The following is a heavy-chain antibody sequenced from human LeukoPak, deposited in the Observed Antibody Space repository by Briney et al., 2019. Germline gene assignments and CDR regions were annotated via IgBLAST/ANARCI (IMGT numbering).Heavy chain of an antibody. CDR1: GYTFTGYY. Sequence: ASVKVSCKASGYTFTGYYMHWVRQAPGQGLEWMGWINPNSGGTNYAQKFQGRVTMTRDTSISTAYMELSRLRSDDTAVYYCARDYGSGGDFWSGYYTPWYFDLWGRGTLVTVSS. D-gene: IGHD3-3*01. CDR3: ARDYGSGGDFWSGYYTPWYFDL. V-gene: IGHV1-2*02. CDR2: INPNSGGT. J-gene: IGHJ2*01.